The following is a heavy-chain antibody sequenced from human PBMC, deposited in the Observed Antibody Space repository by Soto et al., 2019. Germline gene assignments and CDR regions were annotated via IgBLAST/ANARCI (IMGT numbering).Heavy chain of an antibody. CDR1: GDSISRCSYY. J-gene: IGHJ6*02. CDR3: ARQNPAQGYYYGMDV. V-gene: IGHV4-39*01. Sequence: SETLSLTCTVSGDSISRCSYYWGWIRQPPGKGLEWIGSIYYSGSTYYNPSLKSRVTISVDTSKNQFSLKLSSVTAAETAVYYCARQNPAQGYYYGMDVWGQGTTVTVSS. CDR2: IYYSGST.